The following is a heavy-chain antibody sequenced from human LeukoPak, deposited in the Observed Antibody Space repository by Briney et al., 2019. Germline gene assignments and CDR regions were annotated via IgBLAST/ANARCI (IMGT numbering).Heavy chain of an antibody. D-gene: IGHD3-3*01. Sequence: GGSLRLSCAASGFTFSSYGMHWVRQAPGKGLEWVAVISYDGSNKYYADSVKGRFTISRDNSKNTLYLQMNSLRAEDTAVYYCAKDVHLEWLLYAPHFDYWGQGTLVTVSS. CDR1: GFTFSSYG. V-gene: IGHV3-30*18. J-gene: IGHJ4*02. CDR2: ISYDGSNK. CDR3: AKDVHLEWLLYAPHFDY.